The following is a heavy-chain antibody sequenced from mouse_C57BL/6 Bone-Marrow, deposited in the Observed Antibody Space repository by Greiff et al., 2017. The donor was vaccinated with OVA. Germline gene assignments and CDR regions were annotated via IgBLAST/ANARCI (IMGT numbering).Heavy chain of an antibody. D-gene: IGHD1-1*01. J-gene: IGHJ4*01. V-gene: IGHV5-4*01. CDR2: ISDGGSYT. Sequence: EVKLVESGGGLVKPGGSLKLSCAASGFTFSSYAMSWVRQTPEKRLAWVATISDGGSYTYYPDNVKGRFTISRDNAKNNLYLQMSHLKSEDTAMYYCARDRDYSYYAMDYWGQGTSVTVSS. CDR3: ARDRDYSYYAMDY. CDR1: GFTFSSYA.